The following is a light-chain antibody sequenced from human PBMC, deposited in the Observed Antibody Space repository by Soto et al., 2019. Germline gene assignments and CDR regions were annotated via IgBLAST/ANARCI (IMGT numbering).Light chain of an antibody. CDR2: GSS. V-gene: IGKV3-20*01. Sequence: EIVLTQSPGTLSLSPGERATLSCGASQSVRGNYLAWYQHKPGQAPRLLIYGSSTRATGIPDRFSATGSGTDFTLTISRLEPEDSAVYLCQQDGGSPPYTFSQGTKVEIK. CDR1: QSVRGNY. J-gene: IGKJ2*01. CDR3: QQDGGSPPYT.